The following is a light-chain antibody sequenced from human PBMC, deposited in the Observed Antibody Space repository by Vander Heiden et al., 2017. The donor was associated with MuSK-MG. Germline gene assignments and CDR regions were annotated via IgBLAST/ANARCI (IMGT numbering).Light chain of an antibody. V-gene: IGKV1-39*01. CDR3: QQSYGTLFT. CDR2: AAS. Sequence: DIQMTQSPSSLSASVGDRVTITCRASQSIRSYLNWYQQKPGKAPKLLMYAASSLQSGVPSRFSGSGSGTDFTLTISRLQPEDFATYYCQQSYGTLFTFGPGTKVDIK. J-gene: IGKJ3*01. CDR1: QSIRSY.